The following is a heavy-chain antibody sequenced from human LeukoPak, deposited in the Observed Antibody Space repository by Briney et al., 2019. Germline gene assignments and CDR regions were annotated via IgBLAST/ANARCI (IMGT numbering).Heavy chain of an antibody. CDR2: IYYSGST. CDR3: ARENVYYYDTSGYLVS. J-gene: IGHJ4*02. CDR1: GGSISTSSSY. Sequence: PSETLSLTCTVSGGSISTSSSYWDWIRQPPGKGLEWIGTIYYSGSTYYSPSLKSRVTISVDTSKNQFSLTLSSVTAADTAVHYCARENVYYYDTSGYLVSWGQGTLVTVSS. D-gene: IGHD3-22*01. V-gene: IGHV4-39*02.